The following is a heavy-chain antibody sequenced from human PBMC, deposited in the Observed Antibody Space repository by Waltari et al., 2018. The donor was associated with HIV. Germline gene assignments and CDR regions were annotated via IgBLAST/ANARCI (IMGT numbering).Heavy chain of an antibody. Sequence: QLQLQESGPGGVRFPETLSLTCSVSGASVRSNDFYSGWIRQFQGRGLEWIGTLAYGGDTFYTPSVMGRVSISADRARNQFSLKVTLVGVNDTAIYYCAGGRVRSGKYPLGVLDYWGPGALVTVSS. CDR2: LAYGGDT. J-gene: IGHJ4*02. CDR1: GASVRSNDFY. CDR3: AGGRVRSGKYPLGVLDY. D-gene: IGHD1-26*01. V-gene: IGHV4-39*01.